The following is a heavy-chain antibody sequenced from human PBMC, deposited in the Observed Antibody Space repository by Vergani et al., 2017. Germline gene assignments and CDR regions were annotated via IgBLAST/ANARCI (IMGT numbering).Heavy chain of an antibody. D-gene: IGHD3-10*01. CDR3: ASECYYSGSYIDD. V-gene: IGHV3-66*02. J-gene: IGHJ4*02. CDR1: VFPVSSNY. Sequence: EVQLVESGGGLVQPGGSLRLSCASSVFPVSSNYMSWVRNASGKGLEWVSVIYSGGSTYYADSVKGRFTISRDNSKNTLYLQMNSLRAEDTAVYYCASECYYSGSYIDDWGQGTLVTVPS. CDR2: IYSGGST.